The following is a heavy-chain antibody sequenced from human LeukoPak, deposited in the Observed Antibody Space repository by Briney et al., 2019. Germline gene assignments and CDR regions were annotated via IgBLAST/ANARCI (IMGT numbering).Heavy chain of an antibody. CDR1: GYSISIGYY. Sequence: SETLSLTCTVSGYSISIGYYWGWIRQPPGKGREWIGSIYHSGSTYYNPSLKSRVTISVDTSKNQFSLKLSSVTAADTAVYYCARGVPAAPYDYWGQGTLVTVSS. J-gene: IGHJ4*02. V-gene: IGHV4-38-2*02. CDR2: IYHSGST. CDR3: ARGVPAAPYDY. D-gene: IGHD2-2*01.